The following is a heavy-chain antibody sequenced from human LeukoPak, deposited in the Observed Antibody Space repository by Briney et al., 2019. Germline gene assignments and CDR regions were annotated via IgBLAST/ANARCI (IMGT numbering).Heavy chain of an antibody. Sequence: SQTLSLTCAISGDSVSSNSAAWNWLRQSPSRGLKWLGRTYYRSKWYNDYAVSVKSRITINPDTSKNQFSLQLNSVTPEDTAVYYCARQVEPLDAFDIWGQGTMVTVSS. J-gene: IGHJ3*02. D-gene: IGHD1-14*01. CDR3: ARQVEPLDAFDI. CDR1: GDSVSSNSAA. V-gene: IGHV6-1*01. CDR2: TYYRSKWYN.